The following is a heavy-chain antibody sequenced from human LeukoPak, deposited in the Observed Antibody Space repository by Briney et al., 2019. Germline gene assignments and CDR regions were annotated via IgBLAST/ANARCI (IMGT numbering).Heavy chain of an antibody. D-gene: IGHD6-13*01. CDR1: GFSISSKY. Sequence: GGSLRLSCAASGFSISSKYMSWVRQAPGKGLEWISVIYSGGRTYYADSVKGRFTISRDNSKNTLYLQMNSLRAEDTAVYYCAKASSSWTPFDYWGQGTLVTVSS. V-gene: IGHV3-53*01. J-gene: IGHJ4*02. CDR3: AKASSSWTPFDY. CDR2: IYSGGRT.